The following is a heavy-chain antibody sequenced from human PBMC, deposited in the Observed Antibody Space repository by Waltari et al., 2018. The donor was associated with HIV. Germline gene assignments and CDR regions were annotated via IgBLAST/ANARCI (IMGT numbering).Heavy chain of an antibody. CDR3: ARDQEVVRGYYFGMDV. J-gene: IGHJ6*02. D-gene: IGHD2-15*01. CDR2: IKYDGSGK. CDR1: GFTFSSYW. Sequence: GALVQPGGSLRLSCAASGFTFSSYWMTWVRQAPGKGLEWVANIKYDGSGKYYVDSVKGRFTISRDNAKMSLYLQMNSLRAEDTAVYYCARDQEVVRGYYFGMDVWGQGTTVTV. V-gene: IGHV3-7*01.